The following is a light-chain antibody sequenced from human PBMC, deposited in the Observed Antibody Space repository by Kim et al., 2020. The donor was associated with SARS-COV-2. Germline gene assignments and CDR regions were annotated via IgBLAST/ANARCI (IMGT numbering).Light chain of an antibody. CDR2: RNN. J-gene: IGLJ3*02. CDR3: AAWDDSLSGPV. V-gene: IGLV1-47*01. Sequence: GQRVTISCSESSSNNGSNYVYWYQQLPGTAPKLLIYRNNQRPSGVPDRFAGSKSGTSASLAISGLRSEDEADYYCAAWDDSLSGPVYGGGTQLTDL. CDR1: SSNNGSNY.